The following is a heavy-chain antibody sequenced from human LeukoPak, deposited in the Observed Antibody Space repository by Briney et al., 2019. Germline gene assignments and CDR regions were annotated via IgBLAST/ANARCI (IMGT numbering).Heavy chain of an antibody. D-gene: IGHD2-15*01. CDR2: IYYSGST. J-gene: IGHJ6*02. CDR1: GGSISSSSYY. V-gene: IGHV4-39*07. CDR3: ASRYCSGGSCRPDWGYYGMDV. Sequence: SETLSLTCTVSGGSISSSSYYWGWIRQPPGKGLEWIGSIYYSGSTYYNPSLKSRVTISVDTSKNQFSLKLSSVTAADTAVYYCASRYCSGGSCRPDWGYYGMDVWGQGTTVTVSS.